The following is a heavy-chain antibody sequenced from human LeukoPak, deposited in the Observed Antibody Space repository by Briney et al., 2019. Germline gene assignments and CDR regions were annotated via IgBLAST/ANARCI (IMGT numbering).Heavy chain of an antibody. CDR3: ARAGAEDYDFWSGYDY. V-gene: IGHV4-39*01. J-gene: IGHJ4*02. D-gene: IGHD3-3*01. CDR2: IFYSGTT. CDR1: GGSITNSPKY. Sequence: SETLSLTCTVSGGSITNSPKYWGWIRQPPGKGLEWIGSIFYSGTTYYSPSLKGRATLSVDTSNNQFSLKLSSVTAADTAVYYCARAGAEDYDFWSGYDYWGQGTLVTVSS.